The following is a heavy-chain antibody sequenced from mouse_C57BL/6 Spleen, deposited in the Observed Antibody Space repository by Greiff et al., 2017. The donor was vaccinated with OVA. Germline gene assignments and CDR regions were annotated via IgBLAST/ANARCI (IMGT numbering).Heavy chain of an antibody. V-gene: IGHV1-52*01. Sequence: QVQLQQPGAELVRPGSSVKLSCKASGYNFTSYWMHWVKQRPIQGLEWIGNIDPSDSETHYNQKFKDKATLTVDKSSSTAYMQLSSLTSEDSAVYYCARSDYDQDGFAYWGQGTLVTVSA. CDR1: GYNFTSYW. CDR2: IDPSDSET. D-gene: IGHD2-4*01. CDR3: ARSDYDQDGFAY. J-gene: IGHJ3*01.